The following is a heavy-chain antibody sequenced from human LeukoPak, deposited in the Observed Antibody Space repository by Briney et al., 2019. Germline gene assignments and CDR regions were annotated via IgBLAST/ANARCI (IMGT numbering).Heavy chain of an antibody. CDR2: IYYNEAP. Sequence: SETLSLTCSVSGGSISDHYWRWIRPPPGEGLGWIAYIYYNEAPNYNPSLNARVTMSLDMSKNQFSLRLTSVTAADTAVYYCARGYYDLAPWGQGIQVTVSS. CDR3: ARGYYDLAP. CDR1: GGSISDHY. V-gene: IGHV4-59*08. J-gene: IGHJ5*02. D-gene: IGHD3/OR15-3a*01.